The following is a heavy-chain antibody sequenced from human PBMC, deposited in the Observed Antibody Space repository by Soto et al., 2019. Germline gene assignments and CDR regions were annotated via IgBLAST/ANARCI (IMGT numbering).Heavy chain of an antibody. D-gene: IGHD1-1*01. Sequence: GGSLRLSCAASGFTFSSYSMNWVRQAPGKGLEWVSYISSSSSTIYYADSVKGRFTISRDNAKNSLYLQMNSLRDEDTAVYYCARAPSKETARRGTVGWFDPWGQGTLVTVSS. CDR1: GFTFSSYS. CDR3: ARAPSKETARRGTVGWFDP. CDR2: ISSSSSTI. J-gene: IGHJ5*02. V-gene: IGHV3-48*02.